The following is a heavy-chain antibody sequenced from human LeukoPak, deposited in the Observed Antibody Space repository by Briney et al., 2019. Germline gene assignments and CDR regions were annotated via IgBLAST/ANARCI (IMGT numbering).Heavy chain of an antibody. CDR3: ATAGVYYYDSSGYYFDY. V-gene: IGHV1-24*01. Sequence: ASVKVSCKVSGYTLTELSMHWVRQAPGKGLEWMGGFDPEDGETIYAQKFQGRVTMTEDTSTDTAYMELSSLRSEDTTVYYCATAGVYYYDSSGYYFDYWGQGTLVTVSS. J-gene: IGHJ4*02. D-gene: IGHD3-22*01. CDR2: FDPEDGET. CDR1: GYTLTELS.